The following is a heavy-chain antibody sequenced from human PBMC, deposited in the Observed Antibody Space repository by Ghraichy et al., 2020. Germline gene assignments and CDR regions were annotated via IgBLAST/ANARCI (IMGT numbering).Heavy chain of an antibody. V-gene: IGHV1-24*01. D-gene: IGHD1-26*01. J-gene: IGHJ2*01. CDR1: GYTLTELS. CDR3: ATDRSYPNHLKYWYFDL. CDR2: FDPEDGET. Sequence: ASVKVSCKVSGYTLTELSMHWVRQAPGKGLEWMGGFDPEDGETIYAQKFQGRVTMTEDTSTDTAYMELSSLRSEDTAVYYCATDRSYPNHLKYWYFDLWGRGTLVTVSS.